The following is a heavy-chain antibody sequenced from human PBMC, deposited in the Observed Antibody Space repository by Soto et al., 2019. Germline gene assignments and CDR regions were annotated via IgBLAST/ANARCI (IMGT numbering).Heavy chain of an antibody. CDR2: ISSSSSYI. CDR3: ARVSGSSRMYYFDY. CDR1: GFTFSSYS. V-gene: IGHV3-21*01. D-gene: IGHD6-19*01. Sequence: EVQLVESGGGLVKPGGSLRLSCAASGFTFSSYSMNWVRQAPGKGLEWVSSISSSSSYIYYADSVKGRFTISRDNAKNSLYLQMNSLRAEDTAVHYCARVSGSSRMYYFDYWGQGTLVTVSS. J-gene: IGHJ4*02.